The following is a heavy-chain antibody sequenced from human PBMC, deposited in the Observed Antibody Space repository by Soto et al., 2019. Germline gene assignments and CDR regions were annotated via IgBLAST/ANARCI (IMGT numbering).Heavy chain of an antibody. J-gene: IGHJ4*02. CDR3: AKDRSSTSCYAFDY. V-gene: IGHV3-23*01. CDR1: GFTFSNYV. D-gene: IGHD2-2*01. CDR2: ISSGGTT. Sequence: PGGSVRLSCAASGFTFSNYVMIWVRQAPGKGLEWVSSISSGGTTHYADSVKGRFTISRDNSKNTLYLQMNSLRVEDTAVYYCAKDRSSTSCYAFDYWGQGQWSPSPQ.